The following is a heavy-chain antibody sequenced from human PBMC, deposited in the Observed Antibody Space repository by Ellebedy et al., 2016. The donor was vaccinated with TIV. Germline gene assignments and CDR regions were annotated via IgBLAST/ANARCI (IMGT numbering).Heavy chain of an antibody. CDR3: TRLGAPMDV. CDR2: IYSGDSET. Sequence: GESLKISCKASAVSFTSHWFAWVRQMPGKGLEWMGSIYSGDSETKLSPSFQGQVTISADKSISTAYLQWSSLKASDTAIYYCTRLGAPMDVWGQGTTVTVSS. D-gene: IGHD3-16*01. J-gene: IGHJ6*02. V-gene: IGHV5-51*01. CDR1: AVSFTSHW.